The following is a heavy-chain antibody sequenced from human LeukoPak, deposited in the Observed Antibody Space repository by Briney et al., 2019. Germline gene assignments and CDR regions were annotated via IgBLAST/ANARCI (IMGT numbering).Heavy chain of an antibody. J-gene: IGHJ6*03. CDR2: ISYDGSNK. CDR1: GFTFSSYA. D-gene: IGHD2-2*01. CDR3: ARDGRYCSSTSCRTHYYYMDV. V-gene: IGHV3-30*04. Sequence: GGSLRLSCAASGFTFSSYAMHWVRQAPGKGLEWVAVISYDGSNKYYADSVKGRFTISRDNSKNTLYLQMNSLRAEDTAVYYCARDGRYCSSTSCRTHYYYMDVWGKGTTVTVSS.